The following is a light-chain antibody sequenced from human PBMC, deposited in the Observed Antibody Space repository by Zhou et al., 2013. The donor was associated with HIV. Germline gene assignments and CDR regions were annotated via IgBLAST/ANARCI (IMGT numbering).Light chain of an antibody. CDR2: GAS. V-gene: IGKV3-15*01. J-gene: IGKJ2*01. CDR1: QSISSN. CDR3: QQYNNWPYT. Sequence: EIVMTQSPATLSVSPGERVTLSCRASQSISSNLAWYQHKPGQAPRLLIYGASTRATGIPARFSGSGSGTEFTLTISSLQSEDFAVYYCQQYNNWPYTFGQGTKLEIK.